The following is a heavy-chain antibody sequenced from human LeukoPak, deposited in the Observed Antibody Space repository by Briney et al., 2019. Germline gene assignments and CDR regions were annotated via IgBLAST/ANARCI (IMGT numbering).Heavy chain of an antibody. CDR2: ISSSSSYI. V-gene: IGHV3-21*01. D-gene: IGHD2-2*02. CDR1: GFTFSSYS. CDR3: AKDLTVVPAAISAFDI. J-gene: IGHJ3*02. Sequence: PGGSPRLSCAASGFTFSSYSMNWVRQAPGKGLEWVSSISSSSSYIYYADSVKGRFTISRDNAKNSLYLQMNSLRAEDTAVYYCAKDLTVVPAAISAFDIWGQGTMVTVSS.